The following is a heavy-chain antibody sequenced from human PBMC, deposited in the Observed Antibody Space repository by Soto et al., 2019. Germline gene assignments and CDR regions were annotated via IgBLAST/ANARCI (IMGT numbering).Heavy chain of an antibody. J-gene: IGHJ4*02. D-gene: IGHD1-7*01. Sequence: PSETLSLTCAVYGGSFSGYYWSWIRQPPGKGLEWIGEINHSGSTNYNPSLKSRVTISVDTSKNQFSLKLSSVTAADTAVYYCARLSITGTPTPTYYFDYWGQGTLVTVSS. CDR1: GGSFSGYY. CDR3: ARLSITGTPTPTYYFDY. CDR2: INHSGST. V-gene: IGHV4-34*01.